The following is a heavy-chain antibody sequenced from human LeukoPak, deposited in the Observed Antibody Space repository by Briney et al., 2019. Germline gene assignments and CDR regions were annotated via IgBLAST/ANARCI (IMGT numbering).Heavy chain of an antibody. CDR2: ISSSSSYT. CDR3: ARGTKFPPGAFGI. CDR1: GFTFSDYY. D-gene: IGHD3-10*01. V-gene: IGHV3-11*03. Sequence: GGSLRLSCAASGFTFSDYYMSWLRQAPGQGLEWVSYISSSSSYTNYADSVKGRFTISRDNAKNSLYLQMNSLRAEDTAVYCCARGTKFPPGAFGIWGQGTMVTVSS. J-gene: IGHJ3*02.